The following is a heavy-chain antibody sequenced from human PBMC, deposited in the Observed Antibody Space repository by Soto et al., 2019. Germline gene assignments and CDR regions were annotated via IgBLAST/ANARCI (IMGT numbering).Heavy chain of an antibody. CDR3: ARGRYGDY. Sequence: QVHLVQSGAEVKKPGASVKVSCKASGYTFTSYGITWVRQAPGQGLEWMGWISAHNGNTDYAQKLQGRVIVTRDPSTSPASMELRSLISDDTAVYYCARGRYGDYWGQGALVTVSS. CDR2: ISAHNGNT. V-gene: IGHV1-18*01. CDR1: GYTFTSYG. D-gene: IGHD1-1*01. J-gene: IGHJ4*02.